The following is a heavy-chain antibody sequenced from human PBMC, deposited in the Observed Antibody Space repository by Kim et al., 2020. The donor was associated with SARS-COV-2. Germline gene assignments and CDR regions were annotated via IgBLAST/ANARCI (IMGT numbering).Heavy chain of an antibody. CDR1: GYTFTSYA. J-gene: IGHJ4*02. CDR3: ATDKTPLAYCGGDCQTPLDC. V-gene: IGHV1-3*01. CDR2: INAGNGNT. Sequence: ASVKVSCKASGYTFTSYAMHWVRQAPGQRLEWMGWINAGNGNTKYSQKFQGRVTITRDTSASTAYMELSSLRSEDTAVYYCATDKTPLAYCGGDCQTPLDCWGQGTLVTVSS. D-gene: IGHD2-21*01.